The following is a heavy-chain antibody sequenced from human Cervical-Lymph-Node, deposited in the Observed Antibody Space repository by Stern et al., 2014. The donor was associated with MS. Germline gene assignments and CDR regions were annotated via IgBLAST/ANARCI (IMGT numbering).Heavy chain of an antibody. CDR1: GGTFSSYA. Sequence: MQLVESGAEVKKPGSSVKVSCKASGGTFSSYAISWVRQAPGQGLEWMGGLIPNFGTANYAQTAQGRVTITADEYTSTAYMELSSLRSEDTAVYYCARGELKEGLVRGMDVWGQGTTVTVSS. D-gene: IGHD1-26*01. CDR2: LIPNFGTA. CDR3: ARGELKEGLVRGMDV. V-gene: IGHV1-69*01. J-gene: IGHJ6*02.